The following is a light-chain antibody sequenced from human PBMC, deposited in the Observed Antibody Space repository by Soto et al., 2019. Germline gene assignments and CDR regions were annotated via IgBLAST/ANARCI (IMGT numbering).Light chain of an antibody. CDR3: QQRASWPLT. V-gene: IGKV3-11*01. CDR1: QSVGGR. Sequence: EIELTQSPATLSLSPGERATLSCRASQSVGGRLGWYQQKPGRAPRLLIYDAAIRATGIPARFSGSGSGTDFILTISSLEPEDFGVYYCQQRASWPLTFGGGTRVEI. CDR2: DAA. J-gene: IGKJ4*01.